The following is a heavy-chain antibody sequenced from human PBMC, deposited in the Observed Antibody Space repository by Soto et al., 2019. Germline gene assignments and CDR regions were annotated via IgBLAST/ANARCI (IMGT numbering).Heavy chain of an antibody. V-gene: IGHV1-69*06. J-gene: IGHJ6*02. CDR2: IIPIFGTA. CDR3: ARASNLKILEWSNYYYYGMDV. CDR1: GGTFSSYA. D-gene: IGHD3-3*01. Sequence: QVQLVQSGAEVKKPGSSVKVSCKASGGTFSSYAISWVRQAPGQGLEWMGGIIPIFGTANYAQKFQGRVTITADNSTSTAYMELSSLRSEDTAVYYCARASNLKILEWSNYYYYGMDVWGQGTTVTVSS.